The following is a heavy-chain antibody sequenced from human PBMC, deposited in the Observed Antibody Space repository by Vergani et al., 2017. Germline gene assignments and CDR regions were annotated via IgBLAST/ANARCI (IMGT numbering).Heavy chain of an antibody. J-gene: IGHJ5*02. CDR3: ARDWGIVLVPSRFDP. CDR2: IIPIFGTA. Sequence: QVQLVQSGAEVKKPGSSVKVSCKASGGTFSSSAISWVRQAPGQGLEWMGRIIPIFGTANYAQKIQGRVTITADESTSTAYMQLSSLRSEYTAVYYCARDWGIVLVPSRFDPWGQGTLVTVSS. CDR1: GGTFSSSA. V-gene: IGHV1-69*13. D-gene: IGHD2-2*01.